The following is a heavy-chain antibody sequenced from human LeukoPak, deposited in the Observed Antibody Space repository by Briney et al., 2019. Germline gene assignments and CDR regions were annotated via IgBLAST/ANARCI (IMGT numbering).Heavy chain of an antibody. J-gene: IGHJ6*03. V-gene: IGHV1-69*13. Sequence: ASVKVSCKASGYTFTSYGISWVRQAPGQGLEWMGGIIPIFGTANYAQKFQGRVTITADESTSTAYMELSSLRSEDTAVYYCARGIVVVPAAMGPSYYYYYYMDVWGKGTTVTISS. CDR2: IIPIFGTA. CDR1: GYTFTSYG. D-gene: IGHD2-2*01. CDR3: ARGIVVVPAAMGPSYYYYYYMDV.